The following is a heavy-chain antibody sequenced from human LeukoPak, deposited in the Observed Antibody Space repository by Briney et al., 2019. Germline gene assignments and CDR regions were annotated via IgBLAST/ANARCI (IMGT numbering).Heavy chain of an antibody. J-gene: IGHJ3*01. Sequence: ASAKVSCKASGYTFTGYYFHWVRQAPGHGPEWMGWINPNSGGTNYAQNFQGRVTMTRDTSISTAYMELSRLRSDDTAVYYCAGYSGSYLVLGTFDVWGQGTMVTVSS. CDR2: INPNSGGT. CDR1: GYTFTGYY. CDR3: AGYSGSYLVLGTFDV. D-gene: IGHD1-26*01. V-gene: IGHV1-2*02.